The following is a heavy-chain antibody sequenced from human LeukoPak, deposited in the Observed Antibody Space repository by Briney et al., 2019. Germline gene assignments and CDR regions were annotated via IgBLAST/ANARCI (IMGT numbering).Heavy chain of an antibody. V-gene: IGHV4-59*01. CDR2: IYYSGST. CDR3: ARGWHQLAYFDY. Sequence: SETLSLTYTVSGGSISSYYWSWIRLPPGKGLEWIGYIYYSGSTNYNPSLKSRVTISVDTSKNQFSLKLSSVTAADTAVYYCARGWHQLAYFDYWGQGTLVTVSS. CDR1: GGSISSYY. J-gene: IGHJ4*02. D-gene: IGHD6-13*01.